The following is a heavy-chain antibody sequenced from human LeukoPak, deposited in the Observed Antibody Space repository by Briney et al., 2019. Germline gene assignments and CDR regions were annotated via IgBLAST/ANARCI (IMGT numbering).Heavy chain of an antibody. J-gene: IGHJ4*02. Sequence: PSETLSLTCTVSGGSISSSSYYWGWIRQPPGKGLEWIGSIYYSGSTYYNPSLKSRVTISVDTSKNQFSLKLSSVTAADTAVYYCATYFYSSSWYGHDYWGQGTLVTVSS. CDR2: IYYSGST. V-gene: IGHV4-39*01. CDR3: ATYFYSSSWYGHDY. CDR1: GGSISSSSYY. D-gene: IGHD6-13*01.